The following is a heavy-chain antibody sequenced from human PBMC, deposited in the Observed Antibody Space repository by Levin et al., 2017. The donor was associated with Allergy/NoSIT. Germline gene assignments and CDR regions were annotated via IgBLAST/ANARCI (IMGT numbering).Heavy chain of an antibody. CDR1: GFTFSSYG. D-gene: IGHD3-10*01. CDR2: IWYDGSNK. V-gene: IGHV3-33*01. Sequence: GESLKISCAASGFTFSSYGMHWVRQAPGKGLEWVAVIWYDGSNKYYADSVKGRFTISRDNSKNTLYLQMNSLRAEDTAVYYCARAGPSYYFDYWGQGTLVTVSS. CDR3: ARAGPSYYFDY. J-gene: IGHJ4*02.